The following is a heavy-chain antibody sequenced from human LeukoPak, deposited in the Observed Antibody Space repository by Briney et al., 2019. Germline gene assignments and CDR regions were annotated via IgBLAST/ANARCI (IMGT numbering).Heavy chain of an antibody. CDR1: VDYFSINA. V-gene: IGHV1-69*13. CDR2: VIHVINTT. D-gene: IGHD5-12*01. CDR3: ARGGLHDGYDYTRWFDP. J-gene: IGHJ5*02. Sequence: SVKVSCKDPVDYFSINAISSVCARLRQRLWRRGAVIHVINTTTYAQKFQGRVTIAADESTSTICINLSRLRSDDTAVYYCARGGLHDGYDYTRWFDPWGQGTLVTVST.